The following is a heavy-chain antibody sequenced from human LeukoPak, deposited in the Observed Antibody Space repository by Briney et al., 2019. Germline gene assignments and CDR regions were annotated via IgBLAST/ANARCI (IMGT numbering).Heavy chain of an antibody. D-gene: IGHD6-13*01. CDR2: IYHSGST. Sequence: SGTLSLTCAVSGGSISSSNWWSWVRQPPGKGLEWIGEIYHSGSTNYNPSLKSRVTISVDKSKNQFSLKLTSVTAADTAVYYCARTRSSTWHLLDYWGQGTLVTVSS. V-gene: IGHV4-4*02. CDR1: GGSISSSNW. J-gene: IGHJ4*02. CDR3: ARTRSSTWHLLDY.